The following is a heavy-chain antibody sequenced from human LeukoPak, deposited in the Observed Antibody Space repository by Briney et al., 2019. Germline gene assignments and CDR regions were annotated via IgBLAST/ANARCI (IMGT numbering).Heavy chain of an antibody. Sequence: ASLKVSCKASRYTFTGDYMHWGPQAPGQGLEWMGWINPNIVGTNYAQKLQGRVTMTRATSISTAYMELSKLRSEDTAVYYCARAYRGGDYDPSAAFDIWGQGTMVTVSS. CDR3: ARAYRGGDYDPSAAFDI. CDR2: INPNIVGT. J-gene: IGHJ3*02. D-gene: IGHD4-17*01. CDR1: RYTFTGDY. V-gene: IGHV1-2*02.